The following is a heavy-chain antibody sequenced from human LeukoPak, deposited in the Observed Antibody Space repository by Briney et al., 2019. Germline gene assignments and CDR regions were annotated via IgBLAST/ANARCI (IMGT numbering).Heavy chain of an antibody. Sequence: SETLSLTCTVSGGSINSGSYYWSWIRQPAGKGLEWIGRIYTSGSTNYNPSLESRLTISADTSKNQFSLKVRPVTAADTAVYYCARDWGFQWLDPWGQGTLVTVSS. V-gene: IGHV4-61*02. D-gene: IGHD3-16*01. CDR3: ARDWGFQWLDP. CDR2: IYTSGST. J-gene: IGHJ5*02. CDR1: GGSINSGSYY.